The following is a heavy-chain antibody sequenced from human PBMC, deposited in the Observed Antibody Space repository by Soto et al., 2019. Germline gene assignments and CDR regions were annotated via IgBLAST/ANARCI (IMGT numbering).Heavy chain of an antibody. CDR3: ARALWYYGSGSLDPGVY. Sequence: TSETLSLTCTVSGGSISSGGYYWSWIRQHPGKGLEWIGYIYYSGSTYYNPSLKSRVTISVDTSKNQFSLKLSSVTAADTAVYYCARALWYYGSGSLDPGVYWGQGTLVIVSS. V-gene: IGHV4-31*03. J-gene: IGHJ4*02. D-gene: IGHD3-10*01. CDR1: GGSISSGGYY. CDR2: IYYSGST.